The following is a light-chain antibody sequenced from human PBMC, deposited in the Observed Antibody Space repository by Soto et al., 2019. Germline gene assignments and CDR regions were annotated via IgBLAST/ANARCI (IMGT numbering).Light chain of an antibody. CDR3: QQYNNWPT. CDR2: GAS. Sequence: EIVMTQSPATLSVSPGERATLSCRASQSVNSNLAWYQQKPRQAPRLLIYGASTRATGVPARFSGRWSGTKSTLTVSRPQSEDFADYFCQQYNNWPTFGQGTKVEIK. CDR1: QSVNSN. V-gene: IGKV3-15*01. J-gene: IGKJ1*01.